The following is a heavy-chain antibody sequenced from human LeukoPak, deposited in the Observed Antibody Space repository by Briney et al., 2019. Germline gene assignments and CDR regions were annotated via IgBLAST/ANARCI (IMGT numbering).Heavy chain of an antibody. Sequence: GGSLRLSCAASGFTFSSYAMSWVRQAPGKGLEWVSAISASGGSTYYADSVKGRFTISRDSSKSTLFLQMNSLRAEDTAVYYCAKWGSARDFDYWGQGTLVTVSS. CDR2: ISASGGST. V-gene: IGHV3-23*01. CDR3: AKWGSARDFDY. D-gene: IGHD2-2*01. CDR1: GFTFSSYA. J-gene: IGHJ4*02.